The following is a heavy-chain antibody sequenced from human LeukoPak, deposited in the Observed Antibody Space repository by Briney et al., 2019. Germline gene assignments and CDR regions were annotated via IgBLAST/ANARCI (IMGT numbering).Heavy chain of an antibody. CDR2: IDHSGST. V-gene: IGHV4-34*01. D-gene: IGHD4-17*01. CDR1: GFTVSSNY. CDR3: ARGRVDYGDYRNWFDP. Sequence: GSLRLSCAASGFTVSSNYMSWIRQPPGKGLEWIGEIDHSGSTNYNPSLKSRVTISVDTSKNQFSLKLSSVTAADTAVYYCARGRVDYGDYRNWFDPWGQGTLVTVSS. J-gene: IGHJ5*02.